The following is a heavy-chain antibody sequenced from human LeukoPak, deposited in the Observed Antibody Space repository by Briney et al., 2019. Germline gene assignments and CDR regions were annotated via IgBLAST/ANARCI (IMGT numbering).Heavy chain of an antibody. CDR2: TYYRSEWYN. CDR3: ARGGCYGSGSFYSTQTSVFDY. V-gene: IGHV6-1*01. J-gene: IGHJ4*02. CDR1: GDSVSSNSAA. D-gene: IGHD3-10*01. Sequence: SQTLSLTCDISGDSVSSNSAAWNWIRQSPSRGLEWLGRTYYRSEWYNDYSVSVKSRITINPDTSKNQFSLQLNSVTPEDTAVYHCARGGCYGSGSFYSTQTSVFDYWGQGTLVTVSS.